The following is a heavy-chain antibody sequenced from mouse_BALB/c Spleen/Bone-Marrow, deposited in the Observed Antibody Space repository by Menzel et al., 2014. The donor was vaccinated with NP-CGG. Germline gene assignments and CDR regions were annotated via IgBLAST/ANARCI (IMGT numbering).Heavy chain of an antibody. CDR1: GDSITSGY. J-gene: IGHJ4*01. CDR2: ISYSGST. D-gene: IGHD1-1*01. CDR3: ARILLRSYAMDY. V-gene: IGHV3-8*02. Sequence: VQLKQSGPSLVKPSQTLSLTCSVTGDSITSGYWNWIRKFPGNKLEYMGYISYSGSTYYNPSLKSRISITRDTSKNQYYLQLNSVTTEDSATYYCARILLRSYAMDYWGQGTSVTVSS.